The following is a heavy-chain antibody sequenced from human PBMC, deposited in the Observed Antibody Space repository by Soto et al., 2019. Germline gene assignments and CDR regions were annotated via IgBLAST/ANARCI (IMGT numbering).Heavy chain of an antibody. CDR3: ARQIYDSDTGPNFQYYFDS. CDR1: GYSFAGYW. D-gene: IGHD3-22*01. J-gene: IGHJ4*02. CDR2: IDPSDSQT. V-gene: IGHV5-10-1*01. Sequence: GESLKISCKGSGYSFAGYWITWVRQKPGKGLEWMGRIDPSDSQTYYSPSFRGHVTISVTKSITTVFLQWSSLRASGTAMYYCARQIYDSDTGPNFQYYFDSWGQGAPVTVSS.